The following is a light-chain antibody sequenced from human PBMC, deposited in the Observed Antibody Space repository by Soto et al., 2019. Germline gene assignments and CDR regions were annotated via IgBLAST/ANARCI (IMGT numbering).Light chain of an antibody. V-gene: IGLV2-14*03. CDR3: TSWTTSTTMI. CDR2: DVN. J-gene: IGLJ2*01. Sequence: QSVLPQPASVSGSPGQSITISCTGTSSDIGAYNFVSWYQQHPGKAPKLMLYDVNIRPSGVSNRFSGSKSGNTASLTISGLQAEDEAYYYCTSWTTSTTMIFGGGTQLTVL. CDR1: SSDIGAYNF.